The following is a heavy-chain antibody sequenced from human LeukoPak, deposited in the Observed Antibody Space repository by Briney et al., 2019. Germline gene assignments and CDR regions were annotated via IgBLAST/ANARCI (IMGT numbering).Heavy chain of an antibody. J-gene: IGHJ5*02. Sequence: GESLKISCKGSGYRFTNYWIGWVRQMPGKGPEWMGIIYPGDSDTRYSPSFQGQVTISADKSISTAYLQWSSLKASDTAMYYCARHLRLWQNWFDPWGQGTLVTVSS. CDR1: GYRFTNYW. D-gene: IGHD5-18*01. CDR3: ARHLRLWQNWFDP. CDR2: IYPGDSDT. V-gene: IGHV5-51*01.